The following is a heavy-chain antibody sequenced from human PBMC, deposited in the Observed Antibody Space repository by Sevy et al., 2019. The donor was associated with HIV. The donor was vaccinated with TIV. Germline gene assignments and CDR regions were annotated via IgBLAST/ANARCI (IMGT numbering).Heavy chain of an antibody. V-gene: IGHV3-74*01. D-gene: IGHD6-13*01. CDR1: GFTFSSYW. J-gene: IGHJ5*02. CDR2: INSDGSST. CDR3: ARGPPRRAARPDNWFDP. Sequence: GGCLRLSCAASGFTFSSYWMHWVRQAPGKGLVWVSRINSDGSSTSYADSVKGRFTISRDNAKNTLYLQMNSLRAEDTAVYYCARGPPRRAARPDNWFDPWGQGTLVTVSS.